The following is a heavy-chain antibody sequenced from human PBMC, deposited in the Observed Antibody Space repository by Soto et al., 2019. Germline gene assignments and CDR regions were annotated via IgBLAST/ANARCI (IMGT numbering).Heavy chain of an antibody. CDR2: INPSGGST. D-gene: IGHD2-15*01. CDR3: AREHGGGGGLDY. CDR1: GYTFTSYY. J-gene: IGHJ4*02. Sequence: GXSVKVSCKASGYTFTSYYMHWVRQAPGQGLEWMGIINPSGGSTSYAQKFQGRVTMTRDTSTSTVYMELSSLRSEDTAVYYCAREHGGGGGLDYWGQGTLVTVSS. V-gene: IGHV1-46*01.